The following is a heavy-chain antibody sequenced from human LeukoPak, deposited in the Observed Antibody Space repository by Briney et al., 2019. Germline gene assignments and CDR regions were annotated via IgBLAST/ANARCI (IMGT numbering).Heavy chain of an antibody. Sequence: ASVKVSCKASGYPFISYDINWVRQAPGQGLEWMGWISAYNGNTNYAQKVQGRVTMTTDTSTSTAYMELRSLRSDDTAVYYCAREYRSSSTSRLDYWGQGTLVTVSS. V-gene: IGHV1-18*01. D-gene: IGHD2-2*01. CDR1: GYPFISYD. J-gene: IGHJ4*02. CDR2: ISAYNGNT. CDR3: AREYRSSSTSRLDY.